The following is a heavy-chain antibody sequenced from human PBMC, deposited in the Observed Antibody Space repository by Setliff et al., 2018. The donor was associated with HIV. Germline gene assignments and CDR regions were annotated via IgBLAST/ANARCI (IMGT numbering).Heavy chain of an antibody. CDR2: IKQDGSEE. D-gene: IGHD6-19*01. CDR3: TKDHLSGWASDC. CDR1: GSTFNRYD. Sequence: PGGSLRLSCAASGSTFNRYDITWVRQAPGEGLEWVAKIKQDGSEEYYVDSVKGRFTISRDNAKNSVYLQMNSLRVEDTAMYYCTKDHLSGWASDCWGQGTLVTVS. V-gene: IGHV3-7*01. J-gene: IGHJ4*02.